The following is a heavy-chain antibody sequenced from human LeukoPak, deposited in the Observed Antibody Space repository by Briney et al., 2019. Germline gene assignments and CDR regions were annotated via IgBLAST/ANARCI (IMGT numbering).Heavy chain of an antibody. J-gene: IGHJ4*02. CDR1: GGSIRSSY. Sequence: PSGTLSLTCTVSGGSIRSSYWSWIRQPPGKGLEWIGYIYYTGNTNYNPSLKSRVTMSVDTSKNQFSLKLSSVTAADTAVYYCVASGGDYSYGFRFDYWGQGTLVTVSS. D-gene: IGHD5-18*01. V-gene: IGHV4-59*01. CDR2: IYYTGNT. CDR3: VASGGDYSYGFRFDY.